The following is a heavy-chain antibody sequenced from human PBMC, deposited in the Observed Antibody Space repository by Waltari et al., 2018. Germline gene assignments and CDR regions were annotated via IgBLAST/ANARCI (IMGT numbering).Heavy chain of an antibody. CDR2: IRSKAYGGTT. J-gene: IGHJ4*02. D-gene: IGHD6-6*01. V-gene: IGHV3-49*04. Sequence: EVQLVESGGGLVQPGRSLRLSCTASGFTFGDYAMSWVRQAPGKGLEWVGFIRSKAYGGTTEYAASVKGRFTISRDNSKNTLYLQMNSLRAEDTAVYYCARSSSGLPSEFDYWGQGTLVTVSS. CDR1: GFTFGDYA. CDR3: ARSSSGLPSEFDY.